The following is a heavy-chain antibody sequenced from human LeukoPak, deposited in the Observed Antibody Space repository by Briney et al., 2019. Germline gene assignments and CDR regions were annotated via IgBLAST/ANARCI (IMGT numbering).Heavy chain of an antibody. J-gene: IGHJ5*02. CDR1: GYTLTSYG. Sequence: ASVKVSCKASGYTLTSYGISWVRQAPGQGLEWMGWISAYNGNTNYAQKLQGRVTMTTDTSTSTAYMELRSLRSDDTAVYYCARLSTIYSSSSGNWFDPWGQGTLVTVSS. CDR2: ISAYNGNT. D-gene: IGHD6-6*01. CDR3: ARLSTIYSSSSGNWFDP. V-gene: IGHV1-18*01.